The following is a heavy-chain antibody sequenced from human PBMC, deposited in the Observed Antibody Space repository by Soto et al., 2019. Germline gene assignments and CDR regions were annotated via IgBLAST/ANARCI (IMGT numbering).Heavy chain of an antibody. CDR3: ARDPSPGASSGWDYFDY. D-gene: IGHD6-19*01. CDR2: IYYSGST. J-gene: IGHJ4*02. Sequence: SDTLSLTCTVSGGSISSYYWSWIRQPPGKALEWIGYIYYSGSTNYNPSLKSRVTISVDTSKNQFSLKLSSVTAADTAVYYCARDPSPGASSGWDYFDYWGQGTLVTVSS. CDR1: GGSISSYY. V-gene: IGHV4-59*01.